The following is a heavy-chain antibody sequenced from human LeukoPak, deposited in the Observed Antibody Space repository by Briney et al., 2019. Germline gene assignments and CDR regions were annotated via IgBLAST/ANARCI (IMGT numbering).Heavy chain of an antibody. CDR2: IYYSGST. Sequence: ASQTLSLTCTVSGGSISSGGYYWSWIRRHPGKGLEWIGYIYYSGSTYYNPSLKSRVTISVDTSKNQFSLKLSSVTAADTAVYYCARGLVVVAANYFDYWGQGTLVTVSS. J-gene: IGHJ4*02. CDR3: ARGLVVVAANYFDY. V-gene: IGHV4-31*03. D-gene: IGHD2-15*01. CDR1: GGSISSGGYY.